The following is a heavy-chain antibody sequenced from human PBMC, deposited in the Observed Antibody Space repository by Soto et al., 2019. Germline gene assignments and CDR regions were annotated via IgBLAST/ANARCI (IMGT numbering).Heavy chain of an antibody. CDR1: GGSISSSIYY. V-gene: IGHV4-39*01. J-gene: IGHJ4*02. Sequence: SETLSLTCTVSGGSISSSIYYWGWIRQPPGKGLEWIGSIYYSGSTYYNPSLKSRVTISVDTSKNQFSLKLSSVTAADTAVYYCARHLGTKDYWGQGTLVTVSS. CDR2: IYYSGST. CDR3: ARHLGTKDY. D-gene: IGHD1-1*01.